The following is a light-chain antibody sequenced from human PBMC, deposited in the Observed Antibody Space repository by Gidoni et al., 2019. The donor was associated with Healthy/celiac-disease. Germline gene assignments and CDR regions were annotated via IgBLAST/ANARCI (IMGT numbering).Light chain of an antibody. CDR3: QQLNSYPL. Sequence: DLPVTPSPSFLSASVGDRVTSTCRASQGISSYLAWYQQKPGKAPKLLIYAASTLQSGVPSRFSGSGSGTEFTLTISSLQPEDFATYYCQQLNSYPLFGPGTKVDIK. CDR2: AAS. V-gene: IGKV1-9*01. J-gene: IGKJ3*01. CDR1: QGISSY.